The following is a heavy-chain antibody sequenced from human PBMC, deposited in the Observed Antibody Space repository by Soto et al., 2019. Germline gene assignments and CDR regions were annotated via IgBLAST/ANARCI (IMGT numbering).Heavy chain of an antibody. J-gene: IGHJ3*02. CDR1: GASLSSYY. V-gene: IGHV4-4*07. D-gene: IGHD2-2*01. CDR3: ARGSDAYAFDI. Sequence: SETLSLTCTVSGASLSSYYWSWIRQPAGRGLEYIGHIYSSGSTNYNPSLKSRVTMSRDTSENQFSLRLNSMTAADTAVYYCARGSDAYAFDIWGQGTMVTVSS. CDR2: IYSSGST.